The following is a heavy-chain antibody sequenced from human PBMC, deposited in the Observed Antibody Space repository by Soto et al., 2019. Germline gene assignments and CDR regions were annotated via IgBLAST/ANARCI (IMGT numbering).Heavy chain of an antibody. CDR3: AKSDYVWGRKSSYYVDY. CDR2: VTGSGGST. Sequence: EVQLLESGGASVQPGGSLRLSCAASGFIFGNYAMTWVRQAPGKGLEWVSAVTGSGGSTYYADSMKGRFSISRDNSKSTLHLQMNALRAEDAAVYYCAKSDYVWGRKSSYYVDYWGQGTLVTVSS. J-gene: IGHJ4*02. V-gene: IGHV3-23*01. D-gene: IGHD3-16*01. CDR1: GFIFGNYA.